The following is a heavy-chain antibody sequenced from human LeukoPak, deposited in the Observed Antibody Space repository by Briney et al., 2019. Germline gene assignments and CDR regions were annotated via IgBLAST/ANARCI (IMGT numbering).Heavy chain of an antibody. D-gene: IGHD1-1*01. J-gene: IGHJ6*02. V-gene: IGHV3-23*01. CDR2: ISGSGGST. Sequence: PGGSLRLSCAASGFTFSDSFMTWVRQAPGKGLEWVSAISGSGGSTYYADSVKGRFTISRDNSKNTLYLQMNSLRAEDTAVYYCAKSVHPYYYYYYGMDVWGQGTTVTVSS. CDR1: GFTFSDSF. CDR3: AKSVHPYYYYYYGMDV.